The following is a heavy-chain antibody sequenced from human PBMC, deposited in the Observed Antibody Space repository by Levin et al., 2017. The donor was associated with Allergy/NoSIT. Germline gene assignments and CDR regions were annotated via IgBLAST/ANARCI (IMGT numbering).Heavy chain of an antibody. CDR2: MNPNSGNT. Sequence: ASVKVSCKASGYPFTSSDIHWVRQATGHGLEWMGWMNPNSGNTGYAQKFQGRVTMTRNTSISTAYMELSSLRSEDTAVYYCARGYYSGYEPGPRDWGQGTLVTVSS. J-gene: IGHJ4*02. CDR1: GYPFTSSD. CDR3: ARGYYSGYEPGPRD. V-gene: IGHV1-8*01. D-gene: IGHD5-12*01.